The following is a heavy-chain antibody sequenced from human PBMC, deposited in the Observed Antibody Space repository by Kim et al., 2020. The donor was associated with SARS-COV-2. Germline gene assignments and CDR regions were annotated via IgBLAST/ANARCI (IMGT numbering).Heavy chain of an antibody. V-gene: IGHV4-61*03. Sequence: SETLSLTCSVSGDSVTNSNYYWSWIRQPPGEGLEWIGYIYYSGTTNYNPSLNSRVTISLDTSKIHCSLKLTSLTAADTAMYYCARVDYLGWFDSWGRGT. D-gene: IGHD4-17*01. J-gene: IGHJ5*01. CDR3: ARVDYLGWFDS. CDR1: GDSVTNSNYY. CDR2: IYYSGTT.